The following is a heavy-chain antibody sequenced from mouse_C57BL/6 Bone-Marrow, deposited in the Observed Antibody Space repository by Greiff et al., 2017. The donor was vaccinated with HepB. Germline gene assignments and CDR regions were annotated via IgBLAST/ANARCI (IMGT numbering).Heavy chain of an antibody. Sequence: VQLQQSGPGLVQPSQSLSITCTVSGFSLTSYGVHWVRQSPGKGLEWLGVIWSGGSTDYNAVFISRLSISKDNSKGQVFFKMNSLQADDTAIYYCAKAPGYYGSSPDYWGQGTTHTVSS. D-gene: IGHD1-1*01. CDR2: IWSGGST. CDR1: GFSLTSYG. V-gene: IGHV2-2*01. CDR3: AKAPGYYGSSPDY. J-gene: IGHJ2*01.